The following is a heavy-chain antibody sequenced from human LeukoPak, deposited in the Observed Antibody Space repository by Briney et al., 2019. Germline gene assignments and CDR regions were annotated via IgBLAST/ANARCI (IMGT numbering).Heavy chain of an antibody. V-gene: IGHV1-69*04. CDR2: IIPILGIA. Sequence: ASVKVSCKASGGTFSSYAISWVRQAPGQGLEWMGRIIPILGIANYAQKFQGRVTITADKSTSTAYMELSSLRSGDTAVYYCARARSDYGGKTCLGYWGQGTLVTVSS. CDR1: GGTFSSYA. D-gene: IGHD4-23*01. J-gene: IGHJ4*02. CDR3: ARARSDYGGKTCLGY.